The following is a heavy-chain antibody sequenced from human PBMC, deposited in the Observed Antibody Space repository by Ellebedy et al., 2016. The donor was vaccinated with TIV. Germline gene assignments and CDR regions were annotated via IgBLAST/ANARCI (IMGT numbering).Heavy chain of an antibody. V-gene: IGHV1-46*01. J-gene: IGHJ6*02. Sequence: ASVKVSCXASGYTFTSYYMHWVRQAPGQGLEWMGIINPSGGSTSYAQKFQGRVTMTRDTSTSTVYMELSSLRSDDTAVYYCARDLTVGYGMDVWGQGTTVTVSS. CDR2: INPSGGST. CDR3: ARDLTVGYGMDV. D-gene: IGHD4-23*01. CDR1: GYTFTSYY.